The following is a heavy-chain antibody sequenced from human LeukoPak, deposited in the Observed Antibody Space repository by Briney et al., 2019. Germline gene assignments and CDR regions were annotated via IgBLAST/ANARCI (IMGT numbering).Heavy chain of an antibody. CDR2: IDNSGST. D-gene: IGHD6-19*01. V-gene: IGHV4-59*01. CDR1: GGSISSSY. CDR3: ARAPLYSGGSGWSIYYFYAMDV. Sequence: SETLSLTCTVSGGSISSSYWSWVRQPPGKGLEWIGYIDNSGSTNYNPPPKSRVTISLDTPKSQFSLKLSSVTAADTAVYYCARAPLYSGGSGWSIYYFYAMDVWGQGTTVTVSS. J-gene: IGHJ6*02.